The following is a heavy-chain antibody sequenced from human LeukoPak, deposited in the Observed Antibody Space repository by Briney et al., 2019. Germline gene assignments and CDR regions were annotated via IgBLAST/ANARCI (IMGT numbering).Heavy chain of an antibody. CDR3: AKEGTVRVSTWYDN. CDR2: IAYDGSLK. CDR1: GFTFSNFG. J-gene: IGHJ4*02. D-gene: IGHD6-13*01. Sequence: SGGSLRLSCAASGFTFSNFGMHCVRQAPGKGLEWVAVIAYDGSLKYCADSVKGRFTISRDNSKNALFLQMNSLGPDDTALYYCAKEGTVRVSTWYDNWGQGTLVTVSS. V-gene: IGHV3-30*18.